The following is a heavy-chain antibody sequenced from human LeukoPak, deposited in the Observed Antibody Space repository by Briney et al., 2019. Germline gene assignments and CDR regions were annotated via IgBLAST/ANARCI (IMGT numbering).Heavy chain of an antibody. V-gene: IGHV3-64*01. D-gene: IGHD1-26*01. J-gene: IGHJ1*01. CDR3: ARRGSYSAEYFQH. Sequence: PGGSLRLSCAAPGFSFSSYTMHWVRQAPGKGLEYVSAISSSGGSTYYVNSVKGRFTISRDNSKNTLCLQMGSLRAEDMAVYYCARRGSYSAEYFQHWGQGTLVTVSS. CDR2: ISSSGGST. CDR1: GFSFSSYT.